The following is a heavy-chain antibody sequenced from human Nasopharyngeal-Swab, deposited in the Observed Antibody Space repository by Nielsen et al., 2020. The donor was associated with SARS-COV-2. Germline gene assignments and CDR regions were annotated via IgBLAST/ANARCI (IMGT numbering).Heavy chain of an antibody. CDR2: IWYDGSNK. Sequence: GESLKISCAASGFSFSTYGMHWVRQSPVKGLEWLTNIWYDGSNKYYADSVKGRFTVSRDNSKNTVYLQMNSLRPDDTAVYFCAKSMAYFQLSGTYNLDFWGQGTLVTVSS. CDR3: AKSMAYFQLSGTYNLDF. J-gene: IGHJ4*02. CDR1: GFSFSTYG. V-gene: IGHV3-30*02. D-gene: IGHD2-21*01.